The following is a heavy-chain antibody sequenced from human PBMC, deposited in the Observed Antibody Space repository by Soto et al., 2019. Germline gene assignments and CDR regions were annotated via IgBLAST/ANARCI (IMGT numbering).Heavy chain of an antibody. CDR1: GFSLSTSRVG. J-gene: IGHJ4*02. Sequence: QITLKESGPTLVKPTQTLTLTCTFSGFSLSTSRVGVGWIRQPPGKALEWLALIYWDDAKRYSPSLKSRLTITKDPSKNQVVLTMTNTDPVDTATYYCAHTSGGGNSSCFDYCGQGTLVTVS. CDR3: AHTSGGGNSSCFDY. D-gene: IGHD2-21*02. CDR2: IYWDDAK. V-gene: IGHV2-5*02.